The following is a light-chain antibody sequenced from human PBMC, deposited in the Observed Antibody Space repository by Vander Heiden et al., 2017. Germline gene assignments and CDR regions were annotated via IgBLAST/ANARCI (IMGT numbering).Light chain of an antibody. CDR3: QQSHSIPYT. CDR1: QSIRSY. V-gene: IGKV1-39*01. J-gene: IGKJ2*01. Sequence: DIQMTQSPSSLSASVGDRVTSTCRASQSIRSYLNWYQQKPGKAPNLLIYFTSSLQSGVPSSISGSGSGTDFTLTISSLQPEDFATYYCQQSHSIPYTFGQGTKLEIK. CDR2: FTS.